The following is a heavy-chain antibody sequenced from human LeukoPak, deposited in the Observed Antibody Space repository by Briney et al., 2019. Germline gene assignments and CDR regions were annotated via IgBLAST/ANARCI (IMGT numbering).Heavy chain of an antibody. J-gene: IGHJ5*02. CDR2: INPSGGST. V-gene: IGHV1-46*01. D-gene: IGHD3-22*01. Sequence: ALVKVSCKASGYTFTSYYMHWVRQAPGQGLEWMGIINPSGGSTSYAQKFQGRVTTTRDTSTSTVYMELSSLRSEDTAVYYCARPATPYYYDSSGYKNWFDPWGQGTLVTVSS. CDR1: GYTFTSYY. CDR3: ARPATPYYYDSSGYKNWFDP.